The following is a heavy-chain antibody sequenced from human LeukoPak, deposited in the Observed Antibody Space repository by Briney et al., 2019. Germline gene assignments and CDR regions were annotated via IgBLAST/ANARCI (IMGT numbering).Heavy chain of an antibody. CDR3: ASQGGSGSFEDY. CDR1: GFTFSSYW. V-gene: IGHV3-7*01. J-gene: IGHJ4*02. CDR2: IKQDGSEK. D-gene: IGHD1-26*01. Sequence: GGSLRLSCAASGFTFSSYWMSWVRQAPGKGLEWVANIKQDGSEKYYVDSVKGRFTISRDNAKNSLYLQMNSLRAEDTAVYYYASQGGSGSFEDYWGQGTLVTVSS.